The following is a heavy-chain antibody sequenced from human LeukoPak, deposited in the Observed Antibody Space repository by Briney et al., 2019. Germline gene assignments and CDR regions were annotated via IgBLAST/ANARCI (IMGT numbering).Heavy chain of an antibody. Sequence: GESLQISCKGSGYSFTSYWLGWVRQMPGKGLEWMGIIDPCDSDTRYSPSFQGQVTISADKSITTAYLQWSSLKASDTAMCYCARRGSSDAFDIWGQGTMVTVSS. CDR3: ARRGSSDAFDI. D-gene: IGHD2-15*01. CDR1: GYSFTSYW. V-gene: IGHV5-51*01. CDR2: IDPCDSDT. J-gene: IGHJ3*02.